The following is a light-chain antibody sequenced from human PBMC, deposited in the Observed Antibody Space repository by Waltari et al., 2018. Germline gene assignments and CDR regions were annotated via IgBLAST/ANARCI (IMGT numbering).Light chain of an antibody. Sequence: EIVLTQSPATLSLSPGESATLSCRASQTISNDLGWYQQKPGQAPRLLIYDASNRATGIPARFSGSGAGTDFTLTISSLEPGDFAVYYCQQRANWHPITFGQGTRLEI. J-gene: IGKJ5*01. CDR2: DAS. CDR3: QQRANWHPIT. V-gene: IGKV3-11*01. CDR1: QTISND.